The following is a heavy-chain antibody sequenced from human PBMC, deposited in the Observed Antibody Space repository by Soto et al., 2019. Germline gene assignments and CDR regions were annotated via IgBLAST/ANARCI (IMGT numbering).Heavy chain of an antibody. D-gene: IGHD3-16*01. CDR2: ISAYNGNT. Sequence: ASVKVSCKASGGTFSSYAISWVRQAPGQGLEWMGWISAYNGNTNYAQKLQGRVTMTTDTSTSTAYMELRSLRSDDTAVYYCARDWGPQIPFDYWGQGTLVTVSS. CDR1: GGTFSSYA. CDR3: ARDWGPQIPFDY. J-gene: IGHJ4*02. V-gene: IGHV1-18*01.